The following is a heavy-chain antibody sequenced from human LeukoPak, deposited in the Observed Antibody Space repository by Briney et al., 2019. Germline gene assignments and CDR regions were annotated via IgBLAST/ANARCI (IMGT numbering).Heavy chain of an antibody. J-gene: IGHJ4*02. CDR3: AKSPLAPGIAAAGNYYFDY. D-gene: IGHD6-13*01. Sequence: GGSLRLSCAASGFTFSSYAMSWVRQAPGKGLEWVSAISGSGGSTYYADSVKGRFTISRDNSKNTLYLQMNSLRAEDTAVYYCAKSPLAPGIAAAGNYYFDYWGQGTLVTVSP. CDR2: ISGSGGST. V-gene: IGHV3-23*01. CDR1: GFTFSSYA.